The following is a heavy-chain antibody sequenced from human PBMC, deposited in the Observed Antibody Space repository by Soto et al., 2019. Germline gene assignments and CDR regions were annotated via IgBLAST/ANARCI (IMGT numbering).Heavy chain of an antibody. J-gene: IGHJ6*02. V-gene: IGHV4-30-2*06. D-gene: IGHD4-17*01. CDR3: ARGHYGGHAMDV. CDR2: IYLTGVT. Sequence: TLSLTCAVSGDSISSGGYAWTWIRQSPGKGLEWIGYIYLTGVTYYNPSLKSRVTISVDKSKSQFSLRLSSVTAADTAVYYCARGHYGGHAMDVWGQGTTVTVSS. CDR1: GDSISSGGYA.